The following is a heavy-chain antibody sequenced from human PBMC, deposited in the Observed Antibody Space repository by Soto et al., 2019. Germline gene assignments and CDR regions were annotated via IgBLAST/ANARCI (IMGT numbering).Heavy chain of an antibody. D-gene: IGHD4-17*01. V-gene: IGHV1-8*02. Sequence: QVQLVQSGAEVKKPGASVKVSCKASGYTFTNYDINWVRQATGQGLEWMGWMNPKSGNTGYAQQFQGRVIMTRTTAISTAYMELSRLRSEDTAVYYCVRVYGEIDYWGPGTLVTVSS. CDR3: VRVYGEIDY. CDR2: MNPKSGNT. CDR1: GYTFTNYD. J-gene: IGHJ4*02.